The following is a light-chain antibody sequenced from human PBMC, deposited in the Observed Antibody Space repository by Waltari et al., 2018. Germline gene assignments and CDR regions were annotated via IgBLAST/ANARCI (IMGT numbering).Light chain of an antibody. V-gene: IGLV2-23*02. CDR3: LSYTSSITFV. CDR2: EVP. Sequence: QPALTQPASVSGSPGQSITISCTGTSNDVGNSKHVCWYQQHPGKAPKPIVSEVPERPSGVSDLFSGSKSGNTASLTISGLQAEDEADYYCLSYTSSITFVFGGGTKVSVL. CDR1: SNDVGNSKH. J-gene: IGLJ2*01.